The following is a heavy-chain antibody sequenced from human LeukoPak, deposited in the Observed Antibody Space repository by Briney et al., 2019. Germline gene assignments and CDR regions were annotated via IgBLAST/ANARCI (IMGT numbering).Heavy chain of an antibody. V-gene: IGHV3-23*01. J-gene: IGHJ4*02. CDR3: ARGHYYDSSGPWDY. CDR1: GFTFSSYA. CDR2: IGGSGGTT. Sequence: PGGSLRLSCAASGFTFSSYAMNWVRQAPGKGLEWVSGIGGSGGTTYYADSVKGRFTISRGNSKNTLYLQMNSLRAEDTAVYYCARGHYYDSSGPWDYWGQGTLVAVSS. D-gene: IGHD3-22*01.